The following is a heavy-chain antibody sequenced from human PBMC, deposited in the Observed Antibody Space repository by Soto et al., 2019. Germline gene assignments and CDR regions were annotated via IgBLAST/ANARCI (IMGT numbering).Heavy chain of an antibody. J-gene: IGHJ4*02. CDR1: GFTFGFYW. CDR2: IKRDGSEQ. CDR3: ARIRANDFEIDY. V-gene: IGHV3-7*03. D-gene: IGHD1-1*01. Sequence: GGSLRLSCAASGFTFGFYWMTWVRRAPGKGLEWVASIKRDGSEQYYVDSVKGRFTISRDNAKNSLFLQLNSLGAVDTAIYYCARIRANDFEIDYWGQGSLVTVSS.